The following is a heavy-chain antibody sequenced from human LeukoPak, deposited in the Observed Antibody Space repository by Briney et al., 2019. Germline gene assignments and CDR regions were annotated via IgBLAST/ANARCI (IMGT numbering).Heavy chain of an antibody. CDR3: ARDLDIAAAH. D-gene: IGHD6-13*01. J-gene: IGHJ4*02. CDR2: ISYDGYDK. V-gene: IGHV3-30-3*01. Sequence: GGSLRLSCAASGFTFNDYAMYWVRQAPGKGLEWVTLISYDGYDKSYADSVRGRFTISRDNSRNTLYLQMDSLRSEDTAVYYCARDLDIAAAHWGQGTLVTVSS. CDR1: GFTFNDYA.